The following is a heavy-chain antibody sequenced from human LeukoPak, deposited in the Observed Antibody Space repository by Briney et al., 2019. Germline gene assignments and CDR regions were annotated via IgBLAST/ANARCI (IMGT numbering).Heavy chain of an antibody. CDR3: ARALRQQLVTGWFDP. CDR1: GDSISSYY. CDR2: IYHSGST. V-gene: IGHV4-59*01. D-gene: IGHD6-13*01. Sequence: SETLSLTRTVSGDSISSYYWSWIRQPPGGGLEWVGYIYHSGSTNYNPSLKSRVTISLDTSENQFSLNLISVTAADTAVYYCARALRQQLVTGWFDPWGQGTLVTVSS. J-gene: IGHJ5*02.